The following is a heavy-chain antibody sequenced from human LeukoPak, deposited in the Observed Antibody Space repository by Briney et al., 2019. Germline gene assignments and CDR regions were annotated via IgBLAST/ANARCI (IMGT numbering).Heavy chain of an antibody. J-gene: IGHJ4*02. Sequence: GGSLRLSCAASGFAFMNYAMSWVRQAPGKGLEWVSAISGSGGTTYSADSVKGRFTISRDNSKNTVYLRVASLRIEDTALYYCAKAGWVYLDSTTFLWADHWGQGILVSVSS. V-gene: IGHV3-23*01. CDR3: AKAGWVYLDSTTFLWADH. CDR1: GFAFMNYA. D-gene: IGHD2/OR15-2a*01. CDR2: ISGSGGTT.